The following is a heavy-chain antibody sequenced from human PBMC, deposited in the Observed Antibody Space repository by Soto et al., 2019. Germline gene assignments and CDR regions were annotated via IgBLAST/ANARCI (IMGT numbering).Heavy chain of an antibody. D-gene: IGHD1-26*01. CDR3: ARGSDSEWEQRWV. J-gene: IGHJ6*02. Sequence: SETLSLTCTVYGGPLSGYFWSWIRQPPGKGLEWIGELHRSGSTNYSPSLKSRVTISADTSNSPLSLRLNSVTAADTAVSYCARGSDSEWEQRWVWGQGTTVTVSS. CDR2: LHRSGST. V-gene: IGHV4-34*01. CDR1: GGPLSGYF.